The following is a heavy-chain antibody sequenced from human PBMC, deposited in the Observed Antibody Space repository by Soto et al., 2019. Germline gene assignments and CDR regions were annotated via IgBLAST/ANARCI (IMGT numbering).Heavy chain of an antibody. CDR3: ARDQAEWELLASFDY. CDR2: ISYDGSNK. CDR1: GFTFSSYA. V-gene: IGHV3-30-3*01. D-gene: IGHD1-26*01. J-gene: IGHJ4*02. Sequence: QVQLVESGGGVVQPGRSLRLSCAASGFTFSSYAMHWVRQAPGKGLEWVAVISYDGSNKYYADSVKGRFTISRDNSKNTLYLQMNSLRAEETAVYYCARDQAEWELLASFDYWGQGTLVTVSS.